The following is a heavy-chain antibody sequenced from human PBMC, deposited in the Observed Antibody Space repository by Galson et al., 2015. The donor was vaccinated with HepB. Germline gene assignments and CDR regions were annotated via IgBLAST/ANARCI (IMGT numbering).Heavy chain of an antibody. J-gene: IGHJ4*02. V-gene: IGHV3-23*01. Sequence: SLRLSCAASGFTFSSYAMSWVRQAPGKGLEWVSAISGSGGSTYYADSVKGRFTISRDNSKNTLYLQMNSLRAEDTAVYYCAKDLKGQLLLFGFDYWGQGTLVTVSS. D-gene: IGHD2-2*01. CDR1: GFTFSSYA. CDR2: ISGSGGST. CDR3: AKDLKGQLLLFGFDY.